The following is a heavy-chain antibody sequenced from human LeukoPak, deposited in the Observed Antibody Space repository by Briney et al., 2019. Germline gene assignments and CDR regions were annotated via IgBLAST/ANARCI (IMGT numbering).Heavy chain of an antibody. J-gene: IGHJ4*02. Sequence: SETLSLTCTVSGASTSNTYYWSWIRQLPGKGLEWIGNLYNIGSITYKPSLKSRVTMSIDMSKNQFSLRLTSVTAADTAVYFCATNSTGSAFDYWGQGILVTVSS. D-gene: IGHD2/OR15-2a*01. CDR2: LYNIGSI. CDR1: GASTSNTYY. V-gene: IGHV4-59*08. CDR3: ATNSTGSAFDY.